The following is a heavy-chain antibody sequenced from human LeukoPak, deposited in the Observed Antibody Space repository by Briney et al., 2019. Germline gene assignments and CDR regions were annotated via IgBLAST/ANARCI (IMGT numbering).Heavy chain of an antibody. V-gene: IGHV3-30-3*01. D-gene: IGHD3-22*01. CDR3: ARDRKNYYDSSGYYLNYYCYYGMDV. CDR1: GFTFSSYA. Sequence: GGSLRLSCAASGFTFSSYAMHWVRQAPGKGLEWVAVISYDGSNKYYADSVKGRFTISRDNSKNTLYLQMNSLRAEDTAVYYCARDRKNYYDSSGYYLNYYCYYGMDVWGQGTTDTVSS. CDR2: ISYDGSNK. J-gene: IGHJ6*02.